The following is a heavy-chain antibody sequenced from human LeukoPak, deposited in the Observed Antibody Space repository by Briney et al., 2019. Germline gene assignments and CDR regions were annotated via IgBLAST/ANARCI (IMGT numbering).Heavy chain of an antibody. V-gene: IGHV4-59*01. J-gene: IGHJ4*02. CDR3: AMASYYYGYGY. CDR2: IYYSGST. CDR1: GGSISSYY. D-gene: IGHD3-10*01. Sequence: SETLSLTCTVSGGSISSYYWSWIRQPPGKGLEWIGYIYYSGSTNYNPSLKSRVTISVDTSKNQFSLKLSSVTAADTAVYYCAMASYYYGYGYWGQGTLVTVSS.